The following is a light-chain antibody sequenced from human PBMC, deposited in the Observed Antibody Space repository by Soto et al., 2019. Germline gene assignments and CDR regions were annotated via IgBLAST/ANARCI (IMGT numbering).Light chain of an antibody. V-gene: IGLV2-14*01. Sequence: QSVLTQPASVSGSPGQSITISCTGTSSDVGAYNYVSWYQHHPGKVPKLLIYEVTNRPPGVSDRFSGSKSGNTASLTISGLQAEDEADYYCSSTRDSSTLFVFGTGTKVTVL. CDR2: EVT. J-gene: IGLJ1*01. CDR3: SSTRDSSTLFV. CDR1: SSDVGAYNY.